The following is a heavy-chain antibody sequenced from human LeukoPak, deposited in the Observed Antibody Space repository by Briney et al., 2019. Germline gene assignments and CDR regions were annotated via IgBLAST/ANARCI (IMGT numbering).Heavy chain of an antibody. Sequence: PGGSLRLSCAASGFTFSSYAMSWVRQAPGKGLEWVSAISGSGGSTYYADSVKGRFTTSRDNSKNTLYLQMNSLRAEDTAVYYCAKDPGYSYGYRYWGQGTLVTVSS. V-gene: IGHV3-23*01. J-gene: IGHJ4*02. CDR3: AKDPGYSYGYRY. CDR2: ISGSGGST. CDR1: GFTFSSYA. D-gene: IGHD5-18*01.